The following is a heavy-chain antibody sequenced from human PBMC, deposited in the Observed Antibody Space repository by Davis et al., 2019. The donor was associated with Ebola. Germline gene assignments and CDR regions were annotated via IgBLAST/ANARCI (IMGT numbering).Heavy chain of an antibody. CDR2: TSAYNGNT. Sequence: AASVKVSCKASGYTFTTYVISWVRQAPGQGLEWMGWTSAYNGNTNYAQKLQGRVTMTTDPSTSTAYMELRSLRPDDTAVYYCARDAGGYSSSWRRYYYYGMDVWGQGTTVTVSS. CDR3: ARDAGGYSSSWRRYYYYGMDV. CDR1: GYTFTTYV. D-gene: IGHD6-13*01. J-gene: IGHJ6*02. V-gene: IGHV1-18*01.